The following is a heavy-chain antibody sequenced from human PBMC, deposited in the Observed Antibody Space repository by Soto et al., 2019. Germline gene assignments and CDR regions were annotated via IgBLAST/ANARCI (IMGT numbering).Heavy chain of an antibody. CDR3: TREVNYWFDP. Sequence: SETLSLTCAVSGVSITRGGSSWTWIRQPPGKGLEWIGYFSHSGSAYYNPSLKSRVTISVDRSKNQFSLRLNSVTTADTAVYYCTREVNYWFDPWGQGTLVTVSS. CDR1: GVSITRGGSS. J-gene: IGHJ5*02. V-gene: IGHV4-30-2*01. CDR2: FSHSGSA. D-gene: IGHD3-10*01.